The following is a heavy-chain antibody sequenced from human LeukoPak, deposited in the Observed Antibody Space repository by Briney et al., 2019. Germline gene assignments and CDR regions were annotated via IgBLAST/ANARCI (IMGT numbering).Heavy chain of an antibody. V-gene: IGHV4-39*07. CDR1: GGSISSSSYY. CDR3: AREFIAARAPYFDY. J-gene: IGHJ4*02. D-gene: IGHD6-6*01. Sequence: SETLSLTCTVSGGSISSSSYYWGWIRQPPGKELEWIGSIYYSGSTYYNPSLKSRVTISVDTSKNQFSLKLSSVTAADTAVYYCAREFIAARAPYFDYWGQGTLVTVSS. CDR2: IYYSGST.